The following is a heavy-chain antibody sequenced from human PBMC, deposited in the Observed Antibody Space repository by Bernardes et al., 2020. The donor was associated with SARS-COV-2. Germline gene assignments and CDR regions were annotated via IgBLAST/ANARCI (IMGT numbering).Heavy chain of an antibody. CDR2: FDPEDGET. CDR1: GYTFTDFS. Sequence: ASVKVSCKASGYTFTDFSMHWVRQAPGKGLEWMGGFDPEDGETIYAQKFQGRVTMTEDTSTDTAYMELSSLRSEDTAVYYCATAYCSSTSSYWDFDYWGQGTLVTVSS. J-gene: IGHJ4*02. CDR3: ATAYCSSTSSYWDFDY. V-gene: IGHV1-24*01. D-gene: IGHD2-2*01.